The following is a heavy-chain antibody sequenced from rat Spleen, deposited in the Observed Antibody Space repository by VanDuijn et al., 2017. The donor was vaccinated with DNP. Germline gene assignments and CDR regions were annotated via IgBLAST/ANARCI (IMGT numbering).Heavy chain of an antibody. Sequence: LSLTCTVSGFSLTSYSVGWVRQPPGKGLEWIAAMSNGGNTYYNSAPKSRLRISRDTSRSQVFLEMNSLQTEDTAMYFCARSDYSDDGFYYGYFDYWGQGVMVTVSS. D-gene: IGHD1-12*02. CDR3: ARSDYSDDGFYYGYFDY. J-gene: IGHJ2*01. CDR1: GFSLTSYS. V-gene: IGHV2-6*01. CDR2: MSNGGNT.